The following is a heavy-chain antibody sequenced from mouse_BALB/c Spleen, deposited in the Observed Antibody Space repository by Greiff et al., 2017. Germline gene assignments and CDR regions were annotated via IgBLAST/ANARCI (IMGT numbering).Heavy chain of an antibody. CDR2: IWAGGST. CDR1: GFSLTSYG. Sequence: VQLQQSGPGLVAPSQSLSITCTVSGFSLTSYGVHWVRQPPGKGLEWLGVIWAGGSTNYNSALMSRLSISKDNSKSQVFLKMNSLQTDDTAMYYCARGTITASGYFDFWGQSTTLTVSS. V-gene: IGHV2-9*02. D-gene: IGHD1-1*01. CDR3: ARGTITASGYFDF. J-gene: IGHJ2*01.